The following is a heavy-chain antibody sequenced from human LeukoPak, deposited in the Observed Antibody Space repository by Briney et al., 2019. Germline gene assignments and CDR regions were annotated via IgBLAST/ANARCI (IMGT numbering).Heavy chain of an antibody. CDR3: ARGDSSVPDYYYYMDV. CDR2: ISSSASII. Sequence: PGGSLRLSCAASGFTFSSYEMNWVRQAPGKGLEWVSYISSSASIIYYADSVKGRFTISRDNAKNSLYLQMNSLRDEDTAVYYCARGDSSVPDYYYYMDVWGKGTTVTISS. V-gene: IGHV3-48*03. J-gene: IGHJ6*03. D-gene: IGHD6-19*01. CDR1: GFTFSSYE.